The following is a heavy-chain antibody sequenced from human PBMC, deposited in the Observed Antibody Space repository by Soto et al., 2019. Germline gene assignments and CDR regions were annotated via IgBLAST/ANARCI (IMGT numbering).Heavy chain of an antibody. CDR3: ARKSDSSPVPEADGV. Sequence: EVQLVETGGGLIQPGGSLRLSCAASGFSVGSNYMTWVRQSPGKGLEWVSLIYSNGDTDYADSVKGRFSISRDNFKNTLDHQMNNLRAEDTAVYHCARKSDSSPVPEADGVWGRGTLVTVSS. J-gene: IGHJ4*02. V-gene: IGHV3-53*02. D-gene: IGHD2-8*01. CDR2: IYSNGDT. CDR1: GFSVGSNY.